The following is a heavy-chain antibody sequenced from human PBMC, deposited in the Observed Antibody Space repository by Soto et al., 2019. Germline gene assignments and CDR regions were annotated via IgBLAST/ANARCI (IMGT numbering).Heavy chain of an antibody. CDR2: ISYDGSNK. J-gene: IGHJ6*02. Sequence: QVQLVESGGGVVQPGRSLRLSCAASGFTFSSYGMHWVRQAPGKGLAWVAVISYDGSNKYYADSVKGRFTISRDNSKNTLYLQMNSLRAEDTAVYYCAKDMVRAVVVPAADYYYYGMDVWGQGTTVTVSS. CDR3: AKDMVRAVVVPAADYYYYGMDV. CDR1: GFTFSSYG. V-gene: IGHV3-30*18. D-gene: IGHD2-2*01.